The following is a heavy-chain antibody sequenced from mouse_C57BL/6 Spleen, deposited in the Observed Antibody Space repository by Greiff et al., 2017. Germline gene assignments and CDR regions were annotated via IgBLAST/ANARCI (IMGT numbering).Heavy chain of an antibody. J-gene: IGHJ3*01. CDR2: LFPGSGST. V-gene: IGHV1-55*01. CDR3: AREDYGSSSWFAY. D-gene: IGHD1-1*01. CDR1: GYTFPSYW. Sequence: QVQLQQPGAELVKPGASVTMSCKASGYTFPSYWITWLKPRPGQGLEWTGDLFPGSGSTNYTEKFKRKATLTVDTSSSTAYMQLSSLTSEDSAVYYCAREDYGSSSWFAYWGQGTLVTVSA.